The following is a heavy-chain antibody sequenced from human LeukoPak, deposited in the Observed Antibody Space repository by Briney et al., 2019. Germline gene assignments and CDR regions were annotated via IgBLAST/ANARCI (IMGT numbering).Heavy chain of an antibody. Sequence: GGSLRLSCAASGFTFSNYAMSWVRQAPGKGLEWVSAITGSGGSTYYADSVKGRFTISRDNSKNTLYLQMDSLRAEDTAVYYCAKWGDYDVLTGYYDPDYWGQGTLVTVSS. V-gene: IGHV3-23*01. CDR2: ITGSGGST. CDR3: AKWGDYDVLTGYYDPDY. CDR1: GFTFSNYA. J-gene: IGHJ4*02. D-gene: IGHD3-9*01.